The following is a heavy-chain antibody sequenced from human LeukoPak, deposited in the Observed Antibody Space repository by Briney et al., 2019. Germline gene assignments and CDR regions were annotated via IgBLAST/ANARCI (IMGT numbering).Heavy chain of an antibody. D-gene: IGHD6-19*01. V-gene: IGHV3-30*02. J-gene: IGHJ4*02. Sequence: GGSLRLSCAASGFTFSSYGMHWVRQAPGKGLEWVAFIRYDGSNKYYADSVKGRFTISRDNSKNTLYLQMNSLRAEDTAVYYCAKDRPLAPYSSGWYGGYYFDYWGQGTLVTVSS. CDR2: IRYDGSNK. CDR3: AKDRPLAPYSSGWYGGYYFDY. CDR1: GFTFSSYG.